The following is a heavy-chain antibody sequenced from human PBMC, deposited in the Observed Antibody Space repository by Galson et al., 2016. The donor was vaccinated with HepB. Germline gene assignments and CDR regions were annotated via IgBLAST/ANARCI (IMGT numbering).Heavy chain of an antibody. Sequence: SLRLSCAASGFTISSYWMTWVRQVPGKGLEWVANINQDGDDINYVDFVRGRFFISRDNARNSLFLQMNSLRVDDTAPYYCEAYCDRGDGRGVERWGQGTLVTVSS. D-gene: IGHD2-21*01. CDR1: GFTISSYW. J-gene: IGHJ4*02. CDR3: EAYCDRGDGRGVER. V-gene: IGHV3-7*01. CDR2: INQDGDDI.